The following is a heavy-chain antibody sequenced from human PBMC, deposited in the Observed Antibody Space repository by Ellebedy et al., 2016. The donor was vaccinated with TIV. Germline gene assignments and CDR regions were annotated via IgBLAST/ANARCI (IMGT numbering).Heavy chain of an antibody. V-gene: IGHV3-9*01. J-gene: IGHJ4*02. D-gene: IGHD4-23*01. Sequence: PGGSLRLSCAASGFIFDNYAMYWVRQGPGKGLEWVAGISWNSGIIGYADSVKGRFSMSRDNAKNSLYLQMNSLRPEDTALYYCAKDKGLGNYGINSEGFDCWGQGTLVTVSS. CDR2: ISWNSGII. CDR1: GFIFDNYA. CDR3: AKDKGLGNYGINSEGFDC.